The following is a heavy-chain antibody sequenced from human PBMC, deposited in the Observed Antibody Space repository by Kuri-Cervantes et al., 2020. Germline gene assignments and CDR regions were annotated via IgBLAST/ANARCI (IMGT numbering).Heavy chain of an antibody. CDR2: ISYDGSNK. D-gene: IGHD2-21*01. CDR1: GFTFSSYG. CDR3: ARGVRVVVATNYYYGLDV. Sequence: GESLKISCAASGFTFSSYGMHWVRQAPGKGLEWVAVISYDGSNKYYADSVKGRFTISRDNSKNTLYLQMNSLRVEDTAIFYCARGVRVVVATNYYYGLDVWGQGTTVTVSS. V-gene: IGHV3-30*03. J-gene: IGHJ6*02.